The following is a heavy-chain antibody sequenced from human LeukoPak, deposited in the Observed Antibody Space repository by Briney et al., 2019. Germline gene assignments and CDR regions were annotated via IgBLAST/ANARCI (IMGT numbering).Heavy chain of an antibody. V-gene: IGHV3-21*01. Sequence: GGSLRLSCAASGFTFSSYSMNWVRQAPGKGLEWVSSISSSSSYIYYADSVKGRFTISRDNAKNSLYLQMNSPRAEDTAVYYCASIAVARGNDYWGQGTLVTVSS. J-gene: IGHJ4*02. D-gene: IGHD6-19*01. CDR2: ISSSSSYI. CDR3: ASIAVARGNDY. CDR1: GFTFSSYS.